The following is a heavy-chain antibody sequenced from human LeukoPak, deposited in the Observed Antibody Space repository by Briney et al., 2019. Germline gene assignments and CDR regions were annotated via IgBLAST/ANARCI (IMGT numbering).Heavy chain of an antibody. CDR3: ATVGRPNGPFYFGY. CDR1: GYTFTGYY. Sequence: ASVKVSCKASGYTFTGYYMHWVRQAPGQGLEWMGWINPNSGGTNYAQKFQGRVTMTRDTSITTAYMELSRLTSDDRAVYYCATVGRPNGPFYFGYWGQGTLVTVSS. J-gene: IGHJ4*02. CDR2: INPNSGGT. V-gene: IGHV1-2*02. D-gene: IGHD2-8*01.